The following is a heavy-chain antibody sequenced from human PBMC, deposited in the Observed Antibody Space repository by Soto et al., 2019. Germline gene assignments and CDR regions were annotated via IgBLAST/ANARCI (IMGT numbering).Heavy chain of an antibody. CDR2: INPSGGST. CDR3: ARELDCSGGSCPATFGY. J-gene: IGHJ4*02. D-gene: IGHD2-15*01. Sequence: QVQLVQSGAEVKKPGASVKVSCKASGYTFTSYYMHWVRQAPGQGLEWMGIINPSGGSTSYAQKFQGRVTMTRDTSTSTGYMELSSRRSEDTAVYYCARELDCSGGSCPATFGYWGQGTLVTVSS. CDR1: GYTFTSYY. V-gene: IGHV1-46*01.